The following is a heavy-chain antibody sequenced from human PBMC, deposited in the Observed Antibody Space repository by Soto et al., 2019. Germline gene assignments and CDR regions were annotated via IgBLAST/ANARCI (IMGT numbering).Heavy chain of an antibody. CDR1: GFTFTSSA. CDR3: AADGPSSSGWALFDY. V-gene: IGHV1-58*02. J-gene: IGHJ4*02. D-gene: IGHD6-19*01. Sequence: QMQLVQSGPEVKKPGTSVKVSCKASGFTFTSSAMQWVRQARGQRLEWIGWIVVGSGNTNYAQKFQERVTITRDMSTSTAYMELSSLRSEDTAVYYCAADGPSSSGWALFDYWGQGTLVTVSS. CDR2: IVVGSGNT.